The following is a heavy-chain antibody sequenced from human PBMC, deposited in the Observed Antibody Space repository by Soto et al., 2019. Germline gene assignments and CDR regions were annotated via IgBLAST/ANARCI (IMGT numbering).Heavy chain of an antibody. V-gene: IGHV4-4*02. CDR2: IYHSGST. CDR3: ARVSGSYYHGMDV. J-gene: IGHJ6*02. CDR1: GGSISSSYW. D-gene: IGHD3-10*01. Sequence: QVQLQESGPGLVKPSGTLPLTCAVSGGSISSSYWWSWVRQPPGKGLEWIGEIYHSGSTNYNPSLKRRVTISVDKSKNQFSLKLSSVTAADTAVYSCARVSGSYYHGMDVWGQGTTVTVSS.